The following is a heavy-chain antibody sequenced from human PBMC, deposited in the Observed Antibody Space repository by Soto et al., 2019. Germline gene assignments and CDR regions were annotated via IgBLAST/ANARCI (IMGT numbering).Heavy chain of an antibody. CDR3: AKDVHYDFWSGPIDY. CDR1: GFTFASYA. CDR2: ISGSGGST. V-gene: IGHV3-23*01. J-gene: IGHJ4*02. D-gene: IGHD3-3*01. Sequence: PGGSLRLSCAASGFTFASYAIIWVRQAPGRGLEWVSAISGSGGSTYYADSVKGRCTISRDNSKNTLYLQMNSLRAEDTAVYYCAKDVHYDFWSGPIDYWGQGTLVTVSS.